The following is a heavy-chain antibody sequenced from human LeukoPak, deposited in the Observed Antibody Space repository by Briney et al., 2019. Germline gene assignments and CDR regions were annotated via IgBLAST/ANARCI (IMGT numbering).Heavy chain of an antibody. J-gene: IGHJ4*02. CDR3: AKASVTTAVLFDS. Sequence: PSETLSLTCTVSGGSISSYYWKWIRQPPGQGLEWIGYISNSGITKYNPSLKSRVTISLETSKNQFSLRLTSVTAADTAVYYCAKASVTTAVLFDSWGQGTQVAVSS. CDR2: ISNSGIT. V-gene: IGHV4-59*01. D-gene: IGHD4-23*01. CDR1: GGSISSYY.